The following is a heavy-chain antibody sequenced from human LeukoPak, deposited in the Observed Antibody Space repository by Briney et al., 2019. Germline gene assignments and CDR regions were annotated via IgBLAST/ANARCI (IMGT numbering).Heavy chain of an antibody. V-gene: IGHV3-66*01. Sequence: PGGSLRLSCAASGFTVSSNYISWVRQAPGRGLEWVAVIYSGGTTYYAASVKGRFTISSDNSRNTLYLQMNSLRAEDTAVYYCARDPLGANPYCSSSNCLTWGQGTLVTVSS. CDR1: GFTVSSNY. CDR2: IYSGGTT. D-gene: IGHD2-2*01. CDR3: ARDPLGANPYCSSSNCLT. J-gene: IGHJ4*02.